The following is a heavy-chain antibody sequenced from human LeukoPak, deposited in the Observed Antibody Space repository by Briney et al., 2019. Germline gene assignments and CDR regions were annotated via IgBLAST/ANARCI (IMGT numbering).Heavy chain of an antibody. CDR3: ARHQYEPPRAPYGMDV. CDR1: GYSFINYW. D-gene: IGHD2/OR15-2a*01. CDR2: IYPGDSDT. V-gene: IGHV5-51*01. J-gene: IGHJ6*02. Sequence: GESLKISCKASGYSFINYWIGWVRQMPGKGLEWMGIIYPGDSDTRYSPSFQGQVTISADKSISTAYLQWSSLKASDTAMYYCARHQYEPPRAPYGMDVWGQGTTVTVSS.